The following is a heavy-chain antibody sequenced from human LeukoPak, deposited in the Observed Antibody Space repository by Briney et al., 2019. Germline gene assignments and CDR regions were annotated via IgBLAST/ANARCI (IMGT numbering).Heavy chain of an antibody. J-gene: IGHJ3*01. CDR1: GFTFSGYW. V-gene: IGHV3-7*01. CDR2: IKGDESKK. CDR3: ARDSNPRGGYDAFDF. Sequence: GGSLRLSCAASGFTFSGYWMTWVRQAPGKGLEWVANIKGDESKKYYVDSVKGRFTISRDNAKNPLYLQMNSLTAEDTDVYYCARDSNPRGGYDAFDFWGQGTLVTVSS. D-gene: IGHD3-10*01.